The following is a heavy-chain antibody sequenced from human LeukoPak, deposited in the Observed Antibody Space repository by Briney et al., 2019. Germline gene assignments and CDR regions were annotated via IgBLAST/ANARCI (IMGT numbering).Heavy chain of an antibody. Sequence: SETLSLTCTVSGGSISSSSYYWGWIRQPPGKGLEWIGSIYYSGSTYYNPSLKSRVTISVDTSKNQFSLKLSSVTAADTAAYYCAIGTSSGSYGYWGQGTLVTVSS. CDR2: IYYSGST. D-gene: IGHD1-26*01. CDR3: AIGTSSGSYGY. J-gene: IGHJ4*02. CDR1: GGSISSSSYY. V-gene: IGHV4-39*01.